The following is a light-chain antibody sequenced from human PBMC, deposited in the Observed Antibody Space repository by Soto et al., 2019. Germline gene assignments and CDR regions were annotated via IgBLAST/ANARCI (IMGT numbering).Light chain of an antibody. Sequence: QSVLTQPPSVSGAPGQRVTISCTGSSSNIGAGYDVHWYQQLPGTAPKLLIFGNNNRPSGVPDRFSGSKSGTSASPAITGLQAEDEADYYCQSYDSSLSGWVFGGGTKVTVL. J-gene: IGLJ3*02. CDR1: SSNIGAGYD. V-gene: IGLV1-40*01. CDR3: QSYDSSLSGWV. CDR2: GNN.